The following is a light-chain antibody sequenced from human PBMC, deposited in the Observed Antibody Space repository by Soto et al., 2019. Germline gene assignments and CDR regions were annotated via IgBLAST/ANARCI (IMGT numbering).Light chain of an antibody. CDR2: SNN. J-gene: IGLJ2*01. V-gene: IGLV1-44*01. Sequence: QSVLTQPPSASGTTGQRVTISCSGSSSNIGSNTVNWYQQLPGTAPKLLIYSNNQRPSGVPDRLSGSKSGTSASLAISGLQSEDEADYYCAAWDDSLNGHVLFGGGTQLTVL. CDR3: AAWDDSLNGHVL. CDR1: SSNIGSNT.